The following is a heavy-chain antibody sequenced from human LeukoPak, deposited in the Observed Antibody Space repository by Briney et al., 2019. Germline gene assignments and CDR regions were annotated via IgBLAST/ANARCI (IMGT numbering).Heavy chain of an antibody. J-gene: IGHJ4*02. CDR2: LDPSDSYT. Sequence: GESLQISCQGSGYNFTSHWISWVRQMPGKGLEWMGRLDPSDSYTNYSPSFQGHVTISADKSISTAYLQWSSLKASDTAMYYCARLRDGSLDYWGQGTLVTVSS. CDR1: GYNFTSHW. V-gene: IGHV5-10-1*01. CDR3: ARLRDGSLDY.